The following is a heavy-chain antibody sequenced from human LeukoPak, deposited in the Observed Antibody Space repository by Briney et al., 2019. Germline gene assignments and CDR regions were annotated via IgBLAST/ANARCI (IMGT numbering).Heavy chain of an antibody. Sequence: GGSLRLSCAASGFTFSDYYMSWIRQAPGKGLEWVSYISSSGSTIYYADSVKGRFTTSRDNAKNSLYLQMNSLRAEDTAVYYCAREGGIVVVPVMDVWGKGTTVTVSS. CDR1: GFTFSDYY. V-gene: IGHV3-11*04. D-gene: IGHD3-22*01. CDR3: AREGGIVVVPVMDV. CDR2: ISSSGSTI. J-gene: IGHJ6*03.